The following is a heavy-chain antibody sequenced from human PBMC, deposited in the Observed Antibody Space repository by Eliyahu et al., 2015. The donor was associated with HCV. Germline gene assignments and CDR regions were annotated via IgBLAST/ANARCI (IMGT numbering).Heavy chain of an antibody. Sequence: LEWMGWISGNNGDTNYAQKFQGRVTMTTETSTSTVYMELRSLTSDDTAIYYCARGGSSSRIDYWGQGTLVTVSS. J-gene: IGHJ4*02. CDR3: ARGGSSSRIDY. V-gene: IGHV1-18*01. D-gene: IGHD3-16*01. CDR2: ISGNNGDT.